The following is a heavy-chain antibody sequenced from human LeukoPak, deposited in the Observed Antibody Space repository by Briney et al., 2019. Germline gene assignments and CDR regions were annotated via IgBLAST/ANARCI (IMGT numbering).Heavy chain of an antibody. Sequence: GGSLRLSCVASGFIIGSYWMSWVRQAPGKGLEWVANIRQDGSEKYYVDSVKGRLTISRDNAKNSLYLQMNNLTAADTAIYYCARAGYYGDDAFDLWGQGSRVTVSS. V-gene: IGHV3-7*01. D-gene: IGHD2/OR15-2a*01. J-gene: IGHJ3*01. CDR2: IRQDGSEK. CDR1: GFIIGSYW. CDR3: ARAGYYGDDAFDL.